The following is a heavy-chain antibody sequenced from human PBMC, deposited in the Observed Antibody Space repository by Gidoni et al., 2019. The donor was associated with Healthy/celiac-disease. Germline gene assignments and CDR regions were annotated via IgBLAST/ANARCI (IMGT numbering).Heavy chain of an antibody. Sequence: QVQLQQWGAGLLKPSETLSLTCAVSGGSFRGYYWTWFRQPPGKGLEGIGEINHSGSTNYNPSLKSRVTISVDTSKNQFSLKLSSVTAADTAVYYCARGESVVPAAPYYFDYWGQGTLVTVSS. CDR2: INHSGST. J-gene: IGHJ4*02. V-gene: IGHV4-34*01. CDR3: ARGESVVPAAPYYFDY. CDR1: GGSFRGYY. D-gene: IGHD2-2*01.